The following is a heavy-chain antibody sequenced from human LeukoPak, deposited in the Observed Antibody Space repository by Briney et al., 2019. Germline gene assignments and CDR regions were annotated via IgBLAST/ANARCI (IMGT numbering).Heavy chain of an antibody. D-gene: IGHD1-26*01. CDR1: GGSISSSYY. CDR2: IYYTGNT. Sequence: PSETLSLTCTVSGGSISSSYYWSWIRQPPGKGLEWIGFIYYTGNTNYNPSLKSRVTISVDTSKNQFSLKLSSVTAADTAVYYCARDQYYDAFDIWGQRTMVIVSS. J-gene: IGHJ3*02. V-gene: IGHV4-59*01. CDR3: ARDQYYDAFDI.